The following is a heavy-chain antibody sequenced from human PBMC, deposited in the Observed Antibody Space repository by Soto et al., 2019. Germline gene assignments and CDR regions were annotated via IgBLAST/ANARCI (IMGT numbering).Heavy chain of an antibody. CDR1: GFTFSSYA. V-gene: IGHV3-23*01. CDR3: AKDRGRSSSADSNDY. D-gene: IGHD6-13*01. Sequence: EVQLLESGGGLVQPGGSLRLSCAASGFTFSSYAMSWVRQAPGKGLEWVSAISGSGGSTYYADSVKGRFTISRDNSKHTLYLQMNSLRAEDTAVYYCAKDRGRSSSADSNDYWGQGTLVTVSS. CDR2: ISGSGGST. J-gene: IGHJ4*02.